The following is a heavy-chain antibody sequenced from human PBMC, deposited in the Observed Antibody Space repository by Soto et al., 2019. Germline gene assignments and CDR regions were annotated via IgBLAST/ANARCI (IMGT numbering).Heavy chain of an antibody. J-gene: IGHJ3*02. CDR1: GFTVSYNY. D-gene: IGHD3-10*01. V-gene: IGHV3-53*01. CDR3: ARGMYGSGSYYIGDAFDM. CDR2: IYRGGDT. Sequence: PGGSLRLSCAVSGFTVSYNYMSWVRQAPGKGLEWVSVIYRGGDTFYADSVKGRFTISRDNSKYTLYLQMNSLRAEDTAVYYCARGMYGSGSYYIGDAFDMWGQGTMVT.